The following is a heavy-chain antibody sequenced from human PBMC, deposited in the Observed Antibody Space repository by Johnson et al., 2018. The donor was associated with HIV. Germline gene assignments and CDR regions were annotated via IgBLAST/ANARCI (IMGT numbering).Heavy chain of an antibody. CDR3: ARAAYSGSHHDAFDI. Sequence: QVQLVESGGGVVQPGGSLRLSCAASGFTFSSYGMHWVRQAPGKGLEWVAFIRHDGSNQYYADSVKGRFPISRDNSKTTLYLQMNSLRAEDTAVYYCARAAYSGSHHDAFDIWGQGTVVTVSS. CDR1: GFTFSSYG. CDR2: IRHDGSNQ. J-gene: IGHJ3*02. V-gene: IGHV3-30*02. D-gene: IGHD1-26*01.